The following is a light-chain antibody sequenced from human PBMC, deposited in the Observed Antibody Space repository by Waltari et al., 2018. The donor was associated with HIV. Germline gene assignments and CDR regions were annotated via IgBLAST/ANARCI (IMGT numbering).Light chain of an antibody. Sequence: DIQMTQSPSSLSASIGDRVTITCRACQSISMSLNWYQQKPGKAPKVLIHAASNLQSGVPSRFSGSGSGTDFTLTISSLQPEDFATYYCQQTYNSPRTFGQGTKVEIK. J-gene: IGKJ1*01. CDR3: QQTYNSPRT. CDR2: AAS. V-gene: IGKV1-39*01. CDR1: QSISMS.